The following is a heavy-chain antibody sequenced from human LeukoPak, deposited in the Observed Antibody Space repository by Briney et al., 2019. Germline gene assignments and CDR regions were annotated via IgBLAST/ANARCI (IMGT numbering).Heavy chain of an antibody. D-gene: IGHD2-2*01. Sequence: GGSLRLSCAASGFTFSSYSMNWLRQAPGKGLEWVSYISSSSSTIYYADSVKGRFTISRDNAKNSLSLQMNSRRAEDTAVYYCSVVGYCSSTSCGSIDYWGQGTLVTVSS. CDR2: ISSSSSTI. CDR1: GFTFSSYS. V-gene: IGHV3-48*01. J-gene: IGHJ4*02. CDR3: SVVGYCSSTSCGSIDY.